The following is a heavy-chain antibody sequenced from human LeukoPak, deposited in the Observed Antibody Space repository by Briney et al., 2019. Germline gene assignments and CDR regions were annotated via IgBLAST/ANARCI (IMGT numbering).Heavy chain of an antibody. Sequence: PSEALSLTCTVSGASISRTNFHWGWIRQAPGKGLEWIGSIYHTGSTFYNPSLKSRLTISVDSSMNQFSLKMRSVTAADTAVYYCARDLYDSTTQHHPPHFDSWGQGTLVIVSS. CDR3: ARDLYDSTTQHHPPHFDS. J-gene: IGHJ4*02. CDR2: IYHTGST. D-gene: IGHD2/OR15-2a*01. V-gene: IGHV4-39*07. CDR1: GASISRTNFH.